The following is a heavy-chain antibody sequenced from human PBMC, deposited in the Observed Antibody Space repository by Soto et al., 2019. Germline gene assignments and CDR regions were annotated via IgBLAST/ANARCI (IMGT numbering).Heavy chain of an antibody. CDR2: ISGSAGDT. V-gene: IGHV3-23*01. CDR3: AKGDQERQWVFLQN. J-gene: IGHJ4*02. CDR1: GLPFCDYA. Sequence: PGGSLRLSCLASGLPFCDYAMTWVRQAPGKGMEWVSTISGSAGDTFYADSVKGRSTISRDNSKRTLYLEMHSLRAEDTAIYYCAKGDQERQWVFLQNWGQGTRVTVSS. D-gene: IGHD2-8*01.